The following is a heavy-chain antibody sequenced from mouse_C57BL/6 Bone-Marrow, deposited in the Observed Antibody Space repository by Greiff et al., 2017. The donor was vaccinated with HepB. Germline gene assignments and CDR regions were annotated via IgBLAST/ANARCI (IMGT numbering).Heavy chain of an antibody. CDR1: GYTFTDYY. D-gene: IGHD2-3*01. J-gene: IGHJ2*01. CDR2: INPNNGGT. V-gene: IGHV1-26*01. Sequence: VQLQQSGPELVKPGASVKISCKASGYTFTDYYMNWVKQSHGKSLEWIGDINPNNGGTSYNQKFKGKATLTVDKSSSTAYMELRSLTSEDSAVYYCARPPDGYWYYFDYWGQGTTLTVSS. CDR3: ARPPDGYWYYFDY.